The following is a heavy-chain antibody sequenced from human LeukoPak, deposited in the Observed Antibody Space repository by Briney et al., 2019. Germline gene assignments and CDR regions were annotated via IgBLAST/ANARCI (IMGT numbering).Heavy chain of an antibody. Sequence: GGSLRLPCLTTGFTFSTNAMSWVRQAPGKGLEWIPGISGSGASTYYADSVTGRFTISRDNSRNTLYLQMNSLRGDDTAVYYCAKDVGKWESLHFFDYWGQGTLVTVSS. CDR2: ISGSGAST. CDR3: AKDVGKWESLHFFDY. CDR1: GFTFSTNA. D-gene: IGHD1-26*01. V-gene: IGHV3-23*01. J-gene: IGHJ4*02.